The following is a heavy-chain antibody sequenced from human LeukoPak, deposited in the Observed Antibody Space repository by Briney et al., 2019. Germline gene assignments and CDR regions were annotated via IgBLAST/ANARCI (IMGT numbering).Heavy chain of an antibody. CDR2: ISTYNPNT. D-gene: IGHD3-9*01. Sequence: GASVKVSCKASGYSFTAYVISWVRQAPGQGLEWMGWISTYNPNTNYAQKFQGRVTMTTDTSTSTVYMELRSLRSDDTAVHYCARSPARGYDILTNYNDYWGQGTLVTVSS. J-gene: IGHJ4*02. CDR1: GYSFTAYV. V-gene: IGHV1-18*01. CDR3: ARSPARGYDILTNYNDY.